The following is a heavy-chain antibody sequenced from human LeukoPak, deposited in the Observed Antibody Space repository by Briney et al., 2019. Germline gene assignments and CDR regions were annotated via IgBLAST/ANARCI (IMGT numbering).Heavy chain of an antibody. V-gene: IGHV4-59*01. CDR1: GGSLSSYY. D-gene: IGHD3-22*01. CDR2: IYYSGST. Sequence: SETLSLTCTVSGGSLSSYYWSWIRQPPGKGLEWIGYIYYSGSTNYNPSLKSRVTISVDTSKNQFSLKLSSVTAADTAVYYCARGSPHYYDSSGYYSYYYYGMDVWGQGTTVTVSS. CDR3: ARGSPHYYDSSGYYSYYYYGMDV. J-gene: IGHJ6*02.